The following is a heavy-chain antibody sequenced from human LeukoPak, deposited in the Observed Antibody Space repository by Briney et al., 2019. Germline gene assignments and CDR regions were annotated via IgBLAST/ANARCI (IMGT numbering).Heavy chain of an antibody. CDR3: AREPFYGSGSYYDRYYFDY. J-gene: IGHJ4*02. D-gene: IGHD3-10*01. V-gene: IGHV3-7*01. CDR1: GFTFSGYW. Sequence: PGGSLRLSCVASGFTFSGYWMSWVRQAPGKGLEWVANIMKDGSIKKYVDSVKGRFTISRDNAKNSLYLQMNSLRAEDTAVYYCAREPFYGSGSYYDRYYFDYWGQGTLVTVSS. CDR2: IMKDGSIK.